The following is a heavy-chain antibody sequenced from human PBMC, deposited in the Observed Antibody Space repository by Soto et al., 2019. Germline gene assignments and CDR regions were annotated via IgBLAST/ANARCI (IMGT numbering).Heavy chain of an antibody. CDR1: GFTFSSYA. CDR2: ISGSGGST. V-gene: IGHV3-23*01. Sequence: GGSLRLSCAASGFTFSSYAMSWVRQAPGKGLEWVSAISGSGGSTYYADSVKGRFTISRDNSKNTLYLQMNSLRAEDTAVYYCAKVELEWSLYYYGMDVWGQGNTVTVSS. J-gene: IGHJ6*02. CDR3: AKVELEWSLYYYGMDV. D-gene: IGHD3-3*01.